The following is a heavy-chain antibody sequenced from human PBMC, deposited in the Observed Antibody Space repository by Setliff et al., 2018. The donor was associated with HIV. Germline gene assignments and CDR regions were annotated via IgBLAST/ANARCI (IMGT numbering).Heavy chain of an antibody. CDR3: ARAPTIYGVEYYYYFGMDV. J-gene: IGHJ6*02. V-gene: IGHV1-2*02. D-gene: IGHD3-3*01. CDR1: GYTFSGYY. Sequence: VASVKVSCKASGYTFSGYYLHWVRQAPGQGLEWMGWINPNSGDTDYAQKFQDRVTMTRDTSISTAYMELSRLKSDDTAVYYCARAPTIYGVEYYYYFGMDVWGQGTTVTVSS. CDR2: INPNSGDT.